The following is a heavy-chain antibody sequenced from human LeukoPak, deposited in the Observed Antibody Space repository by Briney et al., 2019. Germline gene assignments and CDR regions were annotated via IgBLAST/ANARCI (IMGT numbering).Heavy chain of an antibody. CDR1: GFGFSIHW. CDR2: INPDRSEK. CDR3: AKEEWFRFDI. Sequence: GGSLRLSCAASGFGFSIHWMSWVRQAPGKGLERVAKINPDRSEKYYVDSVKGRFTISRDNAKNSVYVQMNSLRADDTAVYFCAKEEWFRFDIWGQGTSVTVSS. J-gene: IGHJ4*02. D-gene: IGHD3-10*01. V-gene: IGHV3-7*01.